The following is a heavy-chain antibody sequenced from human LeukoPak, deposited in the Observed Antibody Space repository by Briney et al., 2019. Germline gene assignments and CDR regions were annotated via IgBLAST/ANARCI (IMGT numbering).Heavy chain of an antibody. V-gene: IGHV1-8*01. CDR1: GYTFTSYD. CDR2: MNPNSGNT. Sequence: ASVKVSCKASGYTFTSYDINWVRQATGQGLEWMGWMNPNSGNTGYAQKFQGRVTMTRNTSISTAYMELSSLRSEDTAVYYCARGYCSSTSCSAPYDYWGQGTLVTVSS. J-gene: IGHJ4*02. CDR3: ARGYCSSTSCSAPYDY. D-gene: IGHD2-2*01.